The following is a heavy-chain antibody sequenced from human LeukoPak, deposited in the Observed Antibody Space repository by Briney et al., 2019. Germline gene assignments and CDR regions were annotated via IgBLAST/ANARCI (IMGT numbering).Heavy chain of an antibody. CDR2: IYYSGST. J-gene: IGHJ4*02. CDR1: GGSVSSGSYY. D-gene: IGHD3-10*01. CDR3: AREVGSGSYRRDYFDY. Sequence: SETLSLTCTVSGGSVSSGSYYWSWIRQPPGKGLEWIGYIYYSGSTNYNPSLKSRVTISVDTSTTQFSLKLSSVPAAHTAVYYCAREVGSGSYRRDYFDYWGQGTLVTVSS. V-gene: IGHV4-61*01.